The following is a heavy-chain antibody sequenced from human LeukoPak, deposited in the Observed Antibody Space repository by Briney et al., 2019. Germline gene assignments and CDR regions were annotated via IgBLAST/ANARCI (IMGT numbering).Heavy chain of an antibody. CDR3: ARDVGVVAADTFDI. V-gene: IGHV1-2*04. Sequence: ASVKVSCKASGYTFTGYFMHWVRQAPGRGLEWMGWINPNSGGTNYAQKFQGWVTMTRDTSISTAYMELSRLRSDDTAVYYCARDVGVVAADTFDIWGQGTMVTVSS. CDR1: GYTFTGYF. CDR2: INPNSGGT. D-gene: IGHD2-15*01. J-gene: IGHJ3*02.